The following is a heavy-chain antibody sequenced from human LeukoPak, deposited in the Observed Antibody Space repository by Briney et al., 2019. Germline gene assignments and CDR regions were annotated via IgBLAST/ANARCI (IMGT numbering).Heavy chain of an antibody. CDR2: IRYDGSNK. V-gene: IGHV3-30*02. D-gene: IGHD3-16*02. J-gene: IGHJ4*02. Sequence: PGGSLRLSCAASGFTFSSYGMHWVRQAPGKGLEWVAFIRYDGSNKYYADSVKGRFTISRDNSKNTLYLQMNSLRAEDTAVYYCAKFIEGWSHLRSAFDYWGQGTLVTVSS. CDR3: AKFIEGWSHLRSAFDY. CDR1: GFTFSSYG.